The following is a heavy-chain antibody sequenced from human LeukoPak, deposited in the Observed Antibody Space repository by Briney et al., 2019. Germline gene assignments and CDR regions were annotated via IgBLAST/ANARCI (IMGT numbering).Heavy chain of an antibody. D-gene: IGHD2-15*01. CDR3: AKRVLQQPVEYFDH. CDR2: ISGGGGST. J-gene: IGHJ4*02. V-gene: IGHV3-23*01. CDR1: GFTFSNFA. Sequence: GGSLRLSCAASGFTFSNFAMSWVRQAPGKGLEWVSAISGGGGSTYYAGSVKGRFTISRDNSKNTLYLQMNSLRAEDTAVYYFAKRVLQQPVEYFDHWGQGTLGTGSP.